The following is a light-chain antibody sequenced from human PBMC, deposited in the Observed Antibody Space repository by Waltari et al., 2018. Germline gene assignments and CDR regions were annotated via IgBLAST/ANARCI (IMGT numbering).Light chain of an antibody. Sequence: DLQMTQSPSSLSASVGDRVTISCRASKNIRSYLIWYQQKPGIDPNLVIYAASTLQSGVPSRFSGSGSGTNFTLTITSLQAEDFATYFCQASYTTPYSFGQGTKVEIK. CDR1: KNIRSY. CDR2: AAS. CDR3: QASYTTPYS. J-gene: IGKJ2*03. V-gene: IGKV1-39*01.